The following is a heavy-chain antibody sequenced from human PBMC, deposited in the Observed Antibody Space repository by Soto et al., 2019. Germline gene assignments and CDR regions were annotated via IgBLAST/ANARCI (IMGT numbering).Heavy chain of an antibody. CDR1: GFTFNSFT. D-gene: IGHD1-26*01. J-gene: IGHJ1*01. CDR3: ATWEERYFQD. CDR2: ISHDGSHK. Sequence: QVQLVESGGGVVQPGRSLRLSCAASGFTFNSFTMNWVRQAQGKGLEWVAVISHDGSHKYSADFVKGRFTISRNDSKNTLYLQMSRLRVEDKAIYYCATWEERYFQDWGQGTLVTVSS. V-gene: IGHV3-30-3*01.